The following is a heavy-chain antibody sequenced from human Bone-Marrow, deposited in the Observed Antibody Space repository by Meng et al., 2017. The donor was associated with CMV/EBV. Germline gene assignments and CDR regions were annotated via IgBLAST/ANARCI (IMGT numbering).Heavy chain of an antibody. CDR2: ISSSSSSTI. V-gene: IGHV3-48*04. D-gene: IGHD6-13*01. Sequence: GESLKISCAASGFTFSSYSMNWVRQAPGKGLEWVSYISSSSSSTIYYADSVKGRFTISRDNAKNSLYLQMNSPRAEDTAVYYCAKGIAAAGTLGFDYWGQGTLVTVSS. J-gene: IGHJ4*02. CDR1: GFTFSSYS. CDR3: AKGIAAAGTLGFDY.